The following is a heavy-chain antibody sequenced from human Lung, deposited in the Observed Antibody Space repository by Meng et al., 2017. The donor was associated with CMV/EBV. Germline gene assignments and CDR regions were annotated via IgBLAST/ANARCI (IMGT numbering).Heavy chain of an antibody. V-gene: IGHV3-30*04. CDR3: ARDVIVGALSGGDAFDI. D-gene: IGHD1-26*01. CDR2: ISYDGSNK. J-gene: IGHJ3*02. Sequence: GGSLRLSCAASGFTFSSYAMHWVRQAPGKGLEWVAVISYDGSNKYYADSVKGRFTISRDNSKNTLYLQMNSLRAEDTAVYYCARDVIVGALSGGDAFDIWGQGXMVTVSS. CDR1: GFTFSSYA.